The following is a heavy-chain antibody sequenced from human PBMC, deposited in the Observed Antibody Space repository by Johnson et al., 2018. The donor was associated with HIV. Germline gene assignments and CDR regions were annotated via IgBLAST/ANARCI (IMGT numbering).Heavy chain of an antibody. CDR1: GLTFSDYD. CDR2: ISYDGSNK. Sequence: VQLVESGGGVVRPGGSLRLSCAASGLTFSDYDMSWIRQAPGKGLEWVAVISYDGSNKYYADSVKGRFTISRANSKNTLYLQMNSLRADDTALYYCARATYYYDTSGYLTRPRAFDVWGQGTMVTVSS. CDR3: ARATYYYDTSGYLTRPRAFDV. V-gene: IGHV3-30*03. D-gene: IGHD3-22*01. J-gene: IGHJ3*01.